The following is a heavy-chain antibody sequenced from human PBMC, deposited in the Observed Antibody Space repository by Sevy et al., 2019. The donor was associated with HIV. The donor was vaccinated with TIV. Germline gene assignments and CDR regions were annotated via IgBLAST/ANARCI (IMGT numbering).Heavy chain of an antibody. V-gene: IGHV3-15*04. Sequence: GGSLRLSCAVSGFTFSSAWMSWFRQTPGKRLEWVGRIESKIDGGTIYYAAPVKGRFSISRDDSKNTLFLQMNSLKTEDTAVYYGATDHPPEQLVSDYWGQGTLVTVSS. CDR1: GFTFSSAW. J-gene: IGHJ4*02. CDR3: ATDHPPEQLVSDY. CDR2: IESKIDGGTI. D-gene: IGHD6-6*01.